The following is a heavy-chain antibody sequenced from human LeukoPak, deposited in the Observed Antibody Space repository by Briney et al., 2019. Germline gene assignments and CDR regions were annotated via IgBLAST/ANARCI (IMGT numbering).Heavy chain of an antibody. J-gene: IGHJ4*02. D-gene: IGHD3-22*01. CDR3: ARGLPPRRNYDSSGYYSYYFDS. CDR2: ISTYNGYT. V-gene: IGHV1-18*04. Sequence: GASVTVSCKASGYTSTSYGISWVRQAPGQGLEWMGWISTYNGYTHYAQKLQGRVTMTTDTSTSTAYMELRSLRSDDTAVYYCARGLPPRRNYDSSGYYSYYFDSWGQGTLVTVSS. CDR1: GYTSTSYG.